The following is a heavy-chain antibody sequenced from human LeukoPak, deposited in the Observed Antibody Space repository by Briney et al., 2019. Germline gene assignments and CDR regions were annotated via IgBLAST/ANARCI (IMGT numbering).Heavy chain of an antibody. D-gene: IGHD1-26*01. Sequence: PGGSLRLSCAASGFTFSSYEMNWVRQAPGKGLVWVSRITSDGSSTTYADSVKGRFTISRDNAKNTLYLQMNSLRAEDTAVYYCARDLVGGAFDIWGQGTMVTVSS. CDR3: ARDLVGGAFDI. V-gene: IGHV3-74*01. CDR2: ITSDGSST. CDR1: GFTFSSYE. J-gene: IGHJ3*02.